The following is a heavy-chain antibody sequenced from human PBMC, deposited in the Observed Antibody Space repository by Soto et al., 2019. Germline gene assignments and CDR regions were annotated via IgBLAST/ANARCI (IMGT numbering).Heavy chain of an antibody. CDR2: ISVGGDFI. CDR3: AKRQGIGDVWPFAPFDV. Sequence: VQLLESGGGLVQPGGSLRLSCAASGFPFISYAMSWVRQAPGKGLEWVSAISVGGDFIYYADSVKGRLTISRDNYNNTFYLKINSLIAADTAIYYCAKRQGIGDVWPFAPFDVWGQGTMVTVSS. V-gene: IGHV3-23*01. J-gene: IGHJ3*01. CDR1: GFPFISYA. D-gene: IGHD3-10*01.